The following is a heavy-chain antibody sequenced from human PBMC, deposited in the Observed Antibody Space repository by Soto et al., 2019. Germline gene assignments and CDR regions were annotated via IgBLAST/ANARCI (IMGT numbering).Heavy chain of an antibody. J-gene: IGHJ4*02. V-gene: IGHV3-74*01. D-gene: IGHD7-27*01. CDR3: ARATMGTLDY. CDR2: INPDGSGT. Sequence: GGSLRLSCAASGFTFSSSWMYWVRQTPGRGLVWASRINPDGSGTDYADSVKGRFTISRDNAKNTLYLQMNSLRAEDTAVYYCARATMGTLDYWGQGTVVTVSS. CDR1: GFTFSSSW.